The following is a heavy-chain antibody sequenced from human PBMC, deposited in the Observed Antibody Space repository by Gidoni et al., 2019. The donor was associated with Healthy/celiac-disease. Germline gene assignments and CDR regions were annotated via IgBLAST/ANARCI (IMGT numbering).Heavy chain of an antibody. V-gene: IGHV4-39*01. Sequence: PPGKGLEWIGSIYYSVSTYYNPSLTSRVTISVDTSKKQFSLKLSSVPAADTAVYYCARHFEIYSYTSSNGYGGQGSLVTVSS. CDR2: IYYSVST. D-gene: IGHD5-18*01. J-gene: IGHJ4*02. CDR3: ARHFEIYSYTSSNGY.